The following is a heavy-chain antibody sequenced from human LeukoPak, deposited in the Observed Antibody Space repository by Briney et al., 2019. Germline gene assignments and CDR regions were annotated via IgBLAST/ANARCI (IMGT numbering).Heavy chain of an antibody. CDR3: ARGEWQPRFDP. V-gene: IGHV4-34*01. Sequence: SETLSLTCAVYGGSFSGYYWSWIRQPPGKGLEWIGEINHSGSTNYNPSLKGRVTISVGTSKNQFSLKLSSVTAADTALYYCARGEWQPRFDPWGQGTLVTVSS. D-gene: IGHD2-8*01. J-gene: IGHJ5*02. CDR1: GGSFSGYY. CDR2: INHSGST.